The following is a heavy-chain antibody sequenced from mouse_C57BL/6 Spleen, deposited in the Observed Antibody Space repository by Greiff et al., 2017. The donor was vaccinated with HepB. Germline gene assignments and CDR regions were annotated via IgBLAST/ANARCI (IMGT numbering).Heavy chain of an antibody. CDR3: ARFGDYDEDAMDY. Sequence: QVQLQQPGAELVKPGASVKMSCKASGYTFTSYWITWVKQRPGQGLEWIGDIYPGSGSTNYNEKFKSKATLTVDTSSSTAYMQLSSLTSEDSAVYYCARFGDYDEDAMDYWGQGTSVTVSS. CDR1: GYTFTSYW. D-gene: IGHD2-4*01. V-gene: IGHV1-55*01. CDR2: IYPGSGST. J-gene: IGHJ4*01.